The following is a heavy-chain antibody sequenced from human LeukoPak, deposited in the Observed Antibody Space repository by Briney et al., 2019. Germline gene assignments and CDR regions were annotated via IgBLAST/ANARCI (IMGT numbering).Heavy chain of an antibody. Sequence: ASVKVSCKASGYTFTGYYMHWVRQAPGQGLEWMGWINPNSGGTNYAQKFQGRVTMTRDTSISTAYMELSRLRSDDTAVYYCAKADMDTACFDYWGQGTLVTVSS. J-gene: IGHJ4*02. V-gene: IGHV1-2*02. CDR2: INPNSGGT. CDR3: AKADMDTACFDY. CDR1: GYTFTGYY. D-gene: IGHD5-18*01.